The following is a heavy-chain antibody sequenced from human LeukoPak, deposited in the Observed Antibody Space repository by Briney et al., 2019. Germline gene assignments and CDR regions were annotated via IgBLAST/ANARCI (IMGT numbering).Heavy chain of an antibody. J-gene: IGHJ4*02. CDR1: GVTVSSNY. V-gene: IGHV3-66*02. Sequence: GGSLRLSCAASGVTVSSNYMSWVRQAPGKGLEWVSVIYSGGSTYYADSVKGRFTISRGNSKNTLYLQMNSLRAEDTAVYYCARDFNPSGANGGFDYWGQGTLVTVSS. D-gene: IGHD2-8*01. CDR3: ARDFNPSGANGGFDY. CDR2: IYSGGST.